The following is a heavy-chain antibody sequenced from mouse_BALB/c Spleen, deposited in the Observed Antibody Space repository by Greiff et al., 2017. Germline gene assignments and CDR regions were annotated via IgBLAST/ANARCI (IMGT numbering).Heavy chain of an antibody. V-gene: IGHV5-17*02. Sequence: VQLKESGGGLVQPGGSRKLSCAASGFTFSSFGMHWVRQAPEKGLEWVAYISSGSSTIYYADTVKGRFTISRDNPKNTLFLQMTSLRSEDTAMYYCAVITTVEAMDYWGQGTSVTVSS. CDR3: AVITTVEAMDY. D-gene: IGHD1-1*01. CDR1: GFTFSSFG. CDR2: ISSGSSTI. J-gene: IGHJ4*01.